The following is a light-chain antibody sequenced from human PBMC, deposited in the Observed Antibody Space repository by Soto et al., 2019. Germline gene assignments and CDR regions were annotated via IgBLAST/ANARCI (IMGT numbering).Light chain of an antibody. Sequence: EIRMTQSRASLSGSEDDIVSRSCLATQDIASWLAWYQQRPGKAPKLLIYKASTLKSGVPSRFSGSGSGTEFTLKISGLQPDDSATYYCQQYTNTNNPWMFGQGTKV. CDR1: QDIASW. V-gene: IGKV1-5*03. J-gene: IGKJ1*01. CDR2: KAS. CDR3: QQYTNTNNPWM.